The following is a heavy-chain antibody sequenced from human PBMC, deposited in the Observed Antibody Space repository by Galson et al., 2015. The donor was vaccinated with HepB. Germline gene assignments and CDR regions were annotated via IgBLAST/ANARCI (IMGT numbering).Heavy chain of an antibody. CDR1: GYTFIYYY. D-gene: IGHD2-2*01. CDR3: ARSPLGYCSSTSCYWAVYYFDY. Sequence: SVKVSCKASGYTFIYYYLHWVRQAPGQGLEWMGWINPNSGGTNYAQKFQGRVTMTRDTSISTAYMELSRLRSDDTAVYYCARSPLGYCSSTSCYWAVYYFDYWGQGTLVTVSS. CDR2: INPNSGGT. J-gene: IGHJ4*02. V-gene: IGHV1-2*02.